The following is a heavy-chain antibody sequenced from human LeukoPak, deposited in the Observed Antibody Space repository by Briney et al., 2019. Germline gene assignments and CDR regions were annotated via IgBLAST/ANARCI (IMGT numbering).Heavy chain of an antibody. J-gene: IGHJ4*02. CDR2: ISYDGSNK. Sequence: GGSLRLSCAASGFTFSSYAMHWVRQAPGKGLEWVVVISYDGSNKYYADSVKGRFTISRDNSKNTLYLQMNSLRAEDTAVYYCARDLGVAPLDYWGQGTLVTVSS. CDR3: ARDLGVAPLDY. D-gene: IGHD6-19*01. CDR1: GFTFSSYA. V-gene: IGHV3-30*04.